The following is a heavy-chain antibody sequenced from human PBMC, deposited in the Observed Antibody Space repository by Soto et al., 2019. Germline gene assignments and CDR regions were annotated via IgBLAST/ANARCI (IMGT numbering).Heavy chain of an antibody. CDR3: GRDNPPES. V-gene: IGHV3-74*01. CDR1: GFIFSSYW. Sequence: GGSLRLSCAASGFIFSSYWMHWVRQAQGKGLMWVSRINSDGSSINYADSVKGRFTISRDNAKDTLYLQMNSLRAEDTAVYYCGRDNPPESWGQGTLVTVSS. CDR2: INSDGSSI. J-gene: IGHJ4*02.